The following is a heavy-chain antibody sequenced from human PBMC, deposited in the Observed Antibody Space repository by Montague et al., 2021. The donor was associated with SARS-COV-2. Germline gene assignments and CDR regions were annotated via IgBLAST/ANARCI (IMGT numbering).Heavy chain of an antibody. J-gene: IGHJ4*02. Sequence: SETLSLTCTVSGGSISSSSYYWGWIRQPPGKGLEWIGSIYYSGSTYYNPSLKSRVTISVDTSKNQFSLKLSSVTAADTAVYYCAKLLCFRGGIDFWGQGTLVTVSS. CDR2: IYYSGST. CDR1: GGSISSSSYY. V-gene: IGHV4-39*07. CDR3: AKLLCFRGGIDF. D-gene: IGHD3-10*01.